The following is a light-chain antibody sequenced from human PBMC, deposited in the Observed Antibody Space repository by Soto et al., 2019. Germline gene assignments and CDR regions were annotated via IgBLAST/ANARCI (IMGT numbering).Light chain of an antibody. J-gene: IGKJ5*01. V-gene: IGKV4-1*01. CDR1: QSVLYSSNNKNY. Sequence: DIVMTQSPDSLAVSLGERATINCKSSQSVLYSSNNKNYLAWYQQKPGQPPKLLIYWASTRESGVPDRFSGSGSGTDFTLTISSLQAEDVAVYYCQQYYRTFFGQGTRLEIK. CDR2: WAS. CDR3: QQYYRTF.